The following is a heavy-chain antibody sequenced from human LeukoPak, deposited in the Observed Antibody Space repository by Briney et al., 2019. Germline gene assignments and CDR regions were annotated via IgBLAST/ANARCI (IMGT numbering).Heavy chain of an antibody. CDR2: INPSGGST. CDR1: GYTFTSYY. V-gene: IGHV1-46*01. CDR3: ARDRGGRFWFDP. J-gene: IGHJ5*02. Sequence: GASVKVSCKASGYTFTSYYMHWVRQAPGQGLEWMGIINPSGGSTSYAQKFQGRVTMTRDTSTSTAYMELRSLRSDDTAVYYCARDRGGRFWFDPWGQGTLVTVSS. D-gene: IGHD2-15*01.